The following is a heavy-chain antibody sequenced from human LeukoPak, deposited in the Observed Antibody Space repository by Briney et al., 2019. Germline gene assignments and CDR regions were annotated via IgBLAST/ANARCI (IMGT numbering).Heavy chain of an antibody. Sequence: ASVKVSCKASGYTFTSYDINWVRQATGQGLEWMGWMNPNSGNTGYAQKFQGGVTMTRNTSISTAYIELSSLRSEDTAVYYCARGSSGWYGEHDYWGQGTLVTVSS. CDR2: MNPNSGNT. V-gene: IGHV1-8*01. CDR1: GYTFTSYD. D-gene: IGHD6-19*01. J-gene: IGHJ4*02. CDR3: ARGSSGWYGEHDY.